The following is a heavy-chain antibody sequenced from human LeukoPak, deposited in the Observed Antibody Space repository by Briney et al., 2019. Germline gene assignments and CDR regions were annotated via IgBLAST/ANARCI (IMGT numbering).Heavy chain of an antibody. Sequence: PSQTLSLTCTVSGGSISNGTSYWTWIRQPAGKSLEWIGRIYTTGSTNYNPSLKSRVTISVDTSKNQFSLKLSSVTAADTAVYYCASTMVRGVMYYYYYMDVWGKGTTVTISS. CDR3: ASTMVRGVMYYYYYMDV. CDR2: IYTTGST. CDR1: GGSISNGTSY. D-gene: IGHD3-10*01. J-gene: IGHJ6*03. V-gene: IGHV4-61*02.